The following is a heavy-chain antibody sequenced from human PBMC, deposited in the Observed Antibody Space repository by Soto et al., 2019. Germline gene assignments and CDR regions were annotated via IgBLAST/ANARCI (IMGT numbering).Heavy chain of an antibody. CDR2: IYYSVST. V-gene: IGHV4-59*08. CDR3: SRTYYYGSGSYYRRGTYYMDV. CDR1: GGSISSYY. D-gene: IGHD3-10*01. J-gene: IGHJ6*03. Sequence: PSETLSLTCSVSGGSISSYYLCWIRQPPGKGLEWIGYIYYSVSTNYNPSLKSRVTISVDTSKNQFSLKLSSVTAADTAVYYCSRTYYYGSGSYYRRGTYYMDVWGKGTAVTVSS.